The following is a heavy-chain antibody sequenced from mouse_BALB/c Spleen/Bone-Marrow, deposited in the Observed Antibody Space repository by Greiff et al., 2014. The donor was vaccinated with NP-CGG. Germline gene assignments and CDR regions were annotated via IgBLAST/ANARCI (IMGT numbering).Heavy chain of an antibody. CDR3: SREYGTSYDYYFDV. CDR2: ISDGDSYT. V-gene: IGHV5-4*02. D-gene: IGHD1-1*01. CDR1: GFTFSDYY. J-gene: IGHJ1*01. Sequence: VQLKESGGGLVKPGGSLKLSCAASGFTFSDYYMYWVRQTPEKRLEWVATISDGDSYTYYPDSVKGRFTVSRDNAKNNLYLQMSRLKSKDTAMYYCSREYGTSYDYYFDVWGAGTTVTVSS.